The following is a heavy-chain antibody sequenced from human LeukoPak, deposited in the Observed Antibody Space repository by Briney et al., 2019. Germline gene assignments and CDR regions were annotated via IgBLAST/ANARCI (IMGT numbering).Heavy chain of an antibody. CDR1: GGSISSYY. CDR3: ARDLYCSGGSCYGRWFDP. D-gene: IGHD2-15*01. CDR2: IYTSGST. Sequence: SETLSLTCTVSGGSISSYYWSWIRQPAGKGLEWIGRIYTSGSTNYNPSLKSRVTMSVDTSKNQFSLKLSSVTAADTAVYYCARDLYCSGGSCYGRWFDPWGQGTLVTVSS. J-gene: IGHJ5*02. V-gene: IGHV4-4*07.